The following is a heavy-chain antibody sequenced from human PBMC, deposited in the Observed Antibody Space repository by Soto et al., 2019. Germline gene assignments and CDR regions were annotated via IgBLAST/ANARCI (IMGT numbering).Heavy chain of an antibody. CDR2: MYNTGST. D-gene: IGHD2-21*02. Sequence: ASETLSLTCTVSGCSISGDYWSLIRQPPGKGLEWIGYMYNTGSTVYNPSFKSRVTISVDTSKNQFSLKLNSVTAADTAVYYCARDLWGYCGTDCYPLDVWGQGTTVT. CDR3: ARDLWGYCGTDCYPLDV. CDR1: GCSISGDY. J-gene: IGHJ6*02. V-gene: IGHV4-59*01.